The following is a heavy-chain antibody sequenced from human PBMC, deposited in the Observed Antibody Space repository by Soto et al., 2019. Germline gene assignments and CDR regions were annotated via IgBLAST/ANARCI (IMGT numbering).Heavy chain of an antibody. CDR3: ASYECTNGVCSYYFDY. Sequence: QVQLQESGPGLVKPSGTLSLTCAVSSGSISSSNWWSWVRQPPGKGLEWIGEIYHSGSTNYNPTLKSRVTISVDKSKNQVSLKLSSVTAADTAVYYCASYECTNGVCSYYFDYWGQGTLVTVSS. D-gene: IGHD2-8*01. V-gene: IGHV4-4*02. J-gene: IGHJ4*02. CDR2: IYHSGST. CDR1: SGSISSSNW.